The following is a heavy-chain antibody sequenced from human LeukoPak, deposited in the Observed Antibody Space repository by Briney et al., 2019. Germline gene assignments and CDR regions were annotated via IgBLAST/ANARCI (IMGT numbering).Heavy chain of an antibody. CDR2: ISSSGSTI. D-gene: IGHD5-18*01. CDR1: GFTFSSYE. CDR3: ARGGGYSLLNAFDI. J-gene: IGHJ3*02. V-gene: IGHV3-48*03. Sequence: GGSLRLSCAASGFTFSSYEMNWIRQAPGKGLEWVSYISSSGSTIYYADSVKGRFTISRDNAKNSLYLQMNSLRAEDTAVYYCARGGGYSLLNAFDIWGQGTMVTVSS.